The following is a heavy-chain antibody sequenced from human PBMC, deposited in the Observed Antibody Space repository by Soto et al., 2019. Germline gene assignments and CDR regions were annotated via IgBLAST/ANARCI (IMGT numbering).Heavy chain of an antibody. CDR2: IYYGGST. CDR1: GGSMSSYY. V-gene: IGHV4-59*01. J-gene: IGHJ2*01. D-gene: IGHD6-13*01. Sequence: QVQLQESGPGLVKPSETLSLTCTVSGGSMSSYYWSWVRQPPGKGLEWIGYIYYGGSTNYNPSLKSLVTRTVDTSKNQVALKLSSGTAADAAVYYCASDYSSGWYARYFGLWGRGTLVTVSS. CDR3: ASDYSSGWYARYFGL.